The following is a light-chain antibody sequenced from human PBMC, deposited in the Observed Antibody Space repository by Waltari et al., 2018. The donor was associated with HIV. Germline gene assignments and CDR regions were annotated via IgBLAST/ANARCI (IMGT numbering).Light chain of an antibody. Sequence: DIQMTQSPSSLSASVGDRVTITCRASQSFTDYLKWNPQKTGKSPKLLIYTASSLQSGVPSRFRGRCSRTDFTLTISSLQPEDFATYYCQQSYTNPRTFGHVTKVEIK. CDR2: TAS. J-gene: IGKJ1*01. CDR1: QSFTDY. CDR3: QQSYTNPRT. V-gene: IGKV1-39*01.